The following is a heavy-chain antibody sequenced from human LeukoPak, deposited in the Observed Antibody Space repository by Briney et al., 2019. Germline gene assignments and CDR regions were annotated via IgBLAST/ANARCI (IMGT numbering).Heavy chain of an antibody. Sequence: SETLSLTCAVYGGSFSGYYWSWIRQPPGKGLEWIGEINHSGSTNYNPSLKSRVTISVDTSKNQFSLKLSSVTAADTAVYYCAREESRYYYGMDVWGQGTTVTVSS. CDR3: AREESRYYYGMDV. D-gene: IGHD3-10*01. J-gene: IGHJ6*02. V-gene: IGHV4-34*01. CDR1: GGSFSGYY. CDR2: INHSGST.